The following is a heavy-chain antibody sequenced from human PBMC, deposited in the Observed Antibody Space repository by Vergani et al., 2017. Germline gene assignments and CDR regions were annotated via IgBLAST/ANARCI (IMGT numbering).Heavy chain of an antibody. Sequence: EVQLVESGGGLVQPGGSLRLSCAASGFTFSSYSMNWVRQAPGKGLEWVSYISSSSSTIYYADSVKGRFTISRDNAKNSLYRQMNSLRDEDTAVNYCAREWLRYYYGMDVWGQGTTVTVSS. J-gene: IGHJ6*02. V-gene: IGHV3-48*02. CDR2: ISSSSSTI. D-gene: IGHD3-22*01. CDR3: AREWLRYYYGMDV. CDR1: GFTFSSYS.